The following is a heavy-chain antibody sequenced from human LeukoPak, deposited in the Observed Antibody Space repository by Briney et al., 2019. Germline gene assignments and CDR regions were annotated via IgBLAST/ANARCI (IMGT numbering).Heavy chain of an antibody. D-gene: IGHD1-26*01. CDR2: IYSSGSA. CDR1: GGSINSNNYY. J-gene: IGHJ6*02. CDR3: ARERVGEDRYYYYGMDV. V-gene: IGHV4-39*01. Sequence: PSETLSLTCTVSGGSINSNNYYWGWIRQPPGKGLEWIGSIYSSGSAYYNPSLKSRVTISVDTSKNQFSLKLSSVTAAGTAVYYCARERVGEDRYYYYGMDVWGQGTTVTVSS.